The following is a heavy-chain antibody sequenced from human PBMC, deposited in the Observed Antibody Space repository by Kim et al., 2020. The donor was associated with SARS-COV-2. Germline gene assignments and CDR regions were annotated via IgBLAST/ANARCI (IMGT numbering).Heavy chain of an antibody. J-gene: IGHJ6*02. Sequence: GKGRFTISRDNSKNTLYLQMNSLRAEDTAVYYCARSIGLEIPYYYYGMDVWGQGTTVTVSS. V-gene: IGHV3-30*01. D-gene: IGHD3-10*01. CDR3: ARSIGLEIPYYYYGMDV.